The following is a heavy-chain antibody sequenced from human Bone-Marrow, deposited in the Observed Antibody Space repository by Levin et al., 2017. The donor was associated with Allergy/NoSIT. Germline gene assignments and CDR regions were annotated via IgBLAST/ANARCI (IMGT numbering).Heavy chain of an antibody. J-gene: IGHJ3*02. CDR2: ISSSSSTM. CDR3: ARGRLQQPEHSDAFDI. CDR1: GFTFSSYS. D-gene: IGHD6-13*01. V-gene: IGHV3-48*01. Sequence: PGGSLRLSCAASGFTFSSYSMNWVRQAPGKGLEWVSYISSSSSTMYYADSVKGRFTISRDNAKNSLYLQMNSLRAEDTAVYYCARGRLQQPEHSDAFDIWGQGTMVTVSS.